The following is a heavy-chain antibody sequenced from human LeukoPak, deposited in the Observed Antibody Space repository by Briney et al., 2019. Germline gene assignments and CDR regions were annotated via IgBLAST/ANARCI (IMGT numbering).Heavy chain of an antibody. D-gene: IGHD2-15*01. Sequence: GTPRLSSAASGVTPCNAWTSCGRHAPREGLEWGVRIKSQTEGGTTNSAAPVEGRFTISSDDSKNTLYLQMNSLKTEYTAVYYCTTDVYCSGGSCYPYYCDYWGQGSLVTVS. CDR2: IKSQTEGGTT. CDR3: TTDVYCSGGSCYPYYCDY. CDR1: GVTPCNAW. J-gene: IGHJ4*02. V-gene: IGHV3-15*01.